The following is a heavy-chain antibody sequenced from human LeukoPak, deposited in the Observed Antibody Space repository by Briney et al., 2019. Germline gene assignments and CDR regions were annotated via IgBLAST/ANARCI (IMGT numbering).Heavy chain of an antibody. CDR1: GFTFSGYA. CDR3: ARESGFGALFPHCMDV. Sequence: GGSLRISCAASGFTFSGYAMSWVRQAPGKGMECVSVLFSGGNTYYADSVKGRFTISRDNSRNTLYLQMNSLRGEDTAVYYCARESGFGALFPHCMDVWGQGTTVIVSS. D-gene: IGHD3-10*01. J-gene: IGHJ6*02. CDR2: LFSGGNT. V-gene: IGHV3-53*01.